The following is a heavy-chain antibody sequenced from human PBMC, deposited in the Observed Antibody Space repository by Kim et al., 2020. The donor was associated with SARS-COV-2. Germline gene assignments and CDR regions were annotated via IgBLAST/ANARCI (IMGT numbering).Heavy chain of an antibody. Sequence: SETLSLTCTVSGGSISSGGYYWSWIRQHPGKGLEWIGYIYYSGSTYNNPSLKSRVTISVDTSKNQFSLKLSSVTAADTAVYYCARDLMGYYDSSGYGYNWFDPWGQGTLVTVSS. D-gene: IGHD3-22*01. V-gene: IGHV4-31*03. CDR1: GGSISSGGYY. CDR3: ARDLMGYYDSSGYGYNWFDP. CDR2: IYYSGST. J-gene: IGHJ5*02.